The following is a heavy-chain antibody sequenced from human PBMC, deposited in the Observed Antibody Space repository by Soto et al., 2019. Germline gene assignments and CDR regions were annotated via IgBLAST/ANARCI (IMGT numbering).Heavy chain of an antibody. CDR1: GFTVSSNY. D-gene: IGHD2-2*01. J-gene: IGHJ5*02. V-gene: IGHV3-53*01. CDR3: ARGSCSSTSCYRVNWSDP. Sequence: GGSLRLSCAASGFTVSSNYMSWVRQAPGKGLEWVSVIYSGGSTYYADSVKGRFTISRDNSKNTLYLQMNSLRAEDTAVYYCARGSCSSTSCYRVNWSDPWGQGTLVTVSS. CDR2: IYSGGST.